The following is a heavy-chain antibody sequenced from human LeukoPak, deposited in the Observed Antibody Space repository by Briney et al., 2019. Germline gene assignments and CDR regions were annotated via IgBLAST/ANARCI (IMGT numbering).Heavy chain of an antibody. J-gene: IGHJ4*02. CDR1: GFTFSSYA. V-gene: IGHV3-30*03. CDR2: ISYDGSNK. Sequence: GGSLRLSCAASGFTFSSYAMSWVRQAPGKGLEWVAVISYDGSNKYYADSVKCRFTISRDNSKNTLYLQMNSLRAEDTAVYYCASGWFGELSSTSHWGQGTLVTVSS. CDR3: ASGWFGELSSTSH. D-gene: IGHD3-10*01.